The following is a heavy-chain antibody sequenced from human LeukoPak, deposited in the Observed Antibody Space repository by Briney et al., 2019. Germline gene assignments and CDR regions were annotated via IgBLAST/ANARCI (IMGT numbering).Heavy chain of an antibody. D-gene: IGHD4-17*01. Sequence: GGSLRLSCAASGFTFSGSAMHWVRQASGKGLEWVGRIRSKANSYATAYAASVKGRFTISRDDSKNTAYLQTNSLKTEDTAVYYCTRYMTTNGMDVWGQGTTVTVSS. V-gene: IGHV3-73*01. J-gene: IGHJ6*02. CDR3: TRYMTTNGMDV. CDR1: GFTFSGSA. CDR2: IRSKANSYAT.